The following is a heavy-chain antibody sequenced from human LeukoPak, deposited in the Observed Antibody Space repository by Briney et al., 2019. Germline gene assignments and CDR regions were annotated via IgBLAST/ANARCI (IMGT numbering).Heavy chain of an antibody. J-gene: IGHJ4*02. D-gene: IGHD3-9*01. CDR3: SKDSAYDFVTGFLDY. CDR1: GFTFNYFA. Sequence: GGSLRLSCAASGFTFNYFAMHWVRQAPGKGLEWVSGISATGDGTYYAASVKGRFTMSRDNFKNTLYLQMNSLRAEDTAVYYSSKDSAYDFVTGFLDYWGQGTLVTVSS. V-gene: IGHV3-23*01. CDR2: ISATGDGT.